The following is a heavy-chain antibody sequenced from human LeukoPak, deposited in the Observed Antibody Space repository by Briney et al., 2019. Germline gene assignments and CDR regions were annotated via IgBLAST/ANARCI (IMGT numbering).Heavy chain of an antibody. J-gene: IGHJ4*02. CDR3: ARDLGGTKCCAPFDY. CDR2: INPSGGST. D-gene: IGHD2-2*01. V-gene: IGHV1-46*01. Sequence: ASVKVSCKASGYTFTSYYMYWVRQAPGQGLEWMGIINPSGGSTSYAQKFQGRVTLTSDTSTSTVYMELSSLRSEDTAVYYCARDLGGTKCCAPFDYWGQGTLVTVSS. CDR1: GYTFTSYY.